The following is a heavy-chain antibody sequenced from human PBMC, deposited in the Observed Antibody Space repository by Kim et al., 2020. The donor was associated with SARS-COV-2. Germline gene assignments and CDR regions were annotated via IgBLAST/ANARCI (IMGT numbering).Heavy chain of an antibody. CDR3: ARGVRGMVATWGY. J-gene: IGHJ4*02. CDR2: INHSGST. V-gene: IGHV4-34*01. CDR1: GGSFSGYY. Sequence: SETLSLTCAVYGGSFSGYYWSWIRQPPGKGLEWIGEINHSGSTNYNPSLKSRVTISVDTSKNQFSLKLSSVTAADTAVYYCARGVRGMVATWGYWGQGTLVTVSP. D-gene: IGHD5-12*01.